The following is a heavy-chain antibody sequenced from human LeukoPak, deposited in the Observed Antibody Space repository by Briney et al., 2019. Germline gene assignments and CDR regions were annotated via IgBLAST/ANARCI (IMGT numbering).Heavy chain of an antibody. CDR1: GFTFSSYG. Sequence: GGPLRLSCAASGFTFSSYGMHWVRQAPGKGLEWVAVISYDGSNKYYADSVKGRFTISRDNSKNTLYLQMNSLRAEDTAVYYCAKEGGEVLRYFDWFTKIYYFDYWGQGTLVTVSS. D-gene: IGHD3-9*01. CDR3: AKEGGEVLRYFDWFTKIYYFDY. J-gene: IGHJ4*02. CDR2: ISYDGSNK. V-gene: IGHV3-30*18.